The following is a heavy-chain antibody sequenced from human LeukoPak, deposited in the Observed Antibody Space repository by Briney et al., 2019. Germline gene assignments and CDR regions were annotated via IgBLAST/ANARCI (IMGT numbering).Heavy chain of an antibody. D-gene: IGHD1-26*01. J-gene: IGHJ4*02. CDR2: ISGSYDM. CDR1: GFNLGSYW. CDR3: AREWDL. Sequence: PGGSLRLSCAASGFNLGSYWMSWVRQAPGKGLEWLSHISGSYDMYYAESVKGRFTISRDNAKTSLYLQMNSLRDEDTAVYYCAREWDLWGQGTLVTVSS. V-gene: IGHV3-48*02.